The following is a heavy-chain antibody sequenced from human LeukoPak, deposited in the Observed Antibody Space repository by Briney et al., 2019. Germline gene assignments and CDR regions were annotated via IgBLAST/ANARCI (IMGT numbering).Heavy chain of an antibody. V-gene: IGHV3-48*03. J-gene: IGHJ4*02. CDR2: ISSSGSTI. Sequence: GGSLRLSCAASGFTFSSYEMNGVRQAPGKGLEWVSYISSSGSTIYYADSVKGRFTISRDNAKNSLYLQMNSLRAEDTAVYYCARELHYGGNSSRGQGTLVTVSS. CDR3: ARELHYGGNSS. D-gene: IGHD4-23*01. CDR1: GFTFSSYE.